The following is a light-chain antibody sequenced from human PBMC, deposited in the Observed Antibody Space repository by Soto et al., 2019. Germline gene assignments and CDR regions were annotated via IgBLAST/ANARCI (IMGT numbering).Light chain of an antibody. CDR3: QQRSNCLTGT. Sequence: DIVLTQSPGTLSVSPGERATLSCRASKSFSRSYLAWYQQKPGHAPRLLIYGASNRATGIPARFRGSGSGTDLTIIISSLEPVDFAVYYCQQRSNCLTGTFAQGTKLDIK. CDR2: GAS. CDR1: KSFSRSY. V-gene: IGKV3-11*01. J-gene: IGKJ1*01.